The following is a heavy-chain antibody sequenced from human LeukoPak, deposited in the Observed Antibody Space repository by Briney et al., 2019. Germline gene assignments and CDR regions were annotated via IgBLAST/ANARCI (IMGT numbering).Heavy chain of an antibody. CDR3: ASVQGPYYDFWSGYSPLDY. D-gene: IGHD3-3*01. CDR2: ISAYNGNT. V-gene: IGHV1-18*01. Sequence: ASVKVSCKASGYTFTDYYVTWVRQAPGQGLEWMGWISAYNGNTNYAQKLQGRVTMTTDTSTSTAYMELRSLRSDDTAVYYCASVQGPYYDFWSGYSPLDYWGQGTLVTVSS. CDR1: GYTFTDYY. J-gene: IGHJ4*02.